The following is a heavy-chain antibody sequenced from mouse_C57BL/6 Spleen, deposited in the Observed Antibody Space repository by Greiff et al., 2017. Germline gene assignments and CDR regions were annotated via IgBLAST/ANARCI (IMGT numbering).Heavy chain of an antibody. J-gene: IGHJ2*01. V-gene: IGHV1-85*01. Sequence: QVQLKQSGPELVKPGASVKLSCKASGYTFTSYDINWVKQRPGQGLEWIGWIYPRDGSTKYNEKFKGKATLTVDTSSSTAYMELHSLTSEDSAVYFCARLGTTVVARGFDYWGQGTTLTVSS. CDR3: ARLGTTVVARGFDY. D-gene: IGHD1-1*01. CDR1: GYTFTSYD. CDR2: IYPRDGST.